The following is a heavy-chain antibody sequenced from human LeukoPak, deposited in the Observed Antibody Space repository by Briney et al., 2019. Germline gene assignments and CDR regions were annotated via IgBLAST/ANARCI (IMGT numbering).Heavy chain of an antibody. D-gene: IGHD1-26*01. CDR3: ASEYSVGAIVTDY. V-gene: IGHV3-30*03. CDR2: ISYDGSNK. Sequence: GGSLRLSCAASGFTFSSYGMHWVRQAPGKGLEWVAVISYDGSNKYYADSVKGRFTISRDNSKNTLYLQMNSLRAEDTAVYYCASEYSVGAIVTDYWGQGTLVTVSS. J-gene: IGHJ4*02. CDR1: GFTFSSYG.